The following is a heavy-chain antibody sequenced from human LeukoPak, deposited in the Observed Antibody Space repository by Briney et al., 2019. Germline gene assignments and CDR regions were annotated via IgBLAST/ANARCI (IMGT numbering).Heavy chain of an antibody. V-gene: IGHV1-69*13. CDR2: IIPIFGTA. J-gene: IGHJ4*02. D-gene: IGHD5-12*01. Sequence: SVKVSCKASGGTFSSYAISWVRQAPGQGLEWIGGIIPIFGTANYAQKFQGRVTITADESTSTAYMELSSLRSEDTAVYYCAGGGYSGYDWDLYYFDYWGQGTLVTVSS. CDR1: GGTFSSYA. CDR3: AGGGYSGYDWDLYYFDY.